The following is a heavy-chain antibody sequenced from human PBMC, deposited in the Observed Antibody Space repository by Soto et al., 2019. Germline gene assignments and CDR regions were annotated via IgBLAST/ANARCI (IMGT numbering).Heavy chain of an antibody. D-gene: IGHD3-10*01. J-gene: IGHJ6*02. CDR2: INPSGGST. V-gene: IGHV1-46*03. Sequence: GASVKVSCKASGYTFTSYYMHWVRQAPGQGLEWMGIINPSGGSTSYAQKFQGRVTMTRDTSTSTVYMELSSLRSEDTAVYYCARNVGFGELPSYYYYYGMDVWGQGTTVTVSS. CDR3: ARNVGFGELPSYYYYYGMDV. CDR1: GYTFTSYY.